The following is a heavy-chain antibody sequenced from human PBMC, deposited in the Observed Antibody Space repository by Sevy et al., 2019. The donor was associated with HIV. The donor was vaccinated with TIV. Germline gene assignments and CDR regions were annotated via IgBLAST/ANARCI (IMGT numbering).Heavy chain of an antibody. V-gene: IGHV3-23*01. CDR2: ICGSGGST. D-gene: IGHD6-19*01. CDR3: AKPSIIAVLGGWFDP. J-gene: IGHJ5*02. CDR1: GFTFSSYA. Sequence: GGSLRLSCAASGFTFSSYAMSWVRQAPGKGLEWVSAICGSGGSTYYADPVKGRFTISRDNSKNTLYLQMNSRKAEDTAVYYYAKPSIIAVLGGWFDPWGQGTLVTVSS.